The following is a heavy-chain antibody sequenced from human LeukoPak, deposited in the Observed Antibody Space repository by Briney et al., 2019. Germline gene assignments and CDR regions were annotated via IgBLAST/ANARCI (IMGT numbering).Heavy chain of an antibody. J-gene: IGHJ4*02. CDR3: AKDGPQWGSYFDF. CDR1: GFPFSSYA. D-gene: IGHD1-26*01. Sequence: GGSLRLSCAASGFPFSSYAMTWVRLSPGKGLEWVSSIRPGADKTYYADSVRGRFTISRDNYRNTVYLQMNSLRVDDTAVYYCAKDGPQWGSYFDFWGQGTLVTVSS. CDR2: IRPGADKT. V-gene: IGHV3-23*01.